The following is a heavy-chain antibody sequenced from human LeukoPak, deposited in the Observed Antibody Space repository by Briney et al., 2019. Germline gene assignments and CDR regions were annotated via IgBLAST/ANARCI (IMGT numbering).Heavy chain of an antibody. J-gene: IGHJ6*03. CDR1: GFTFDDYG. D-gene: IGHD2-2*01. V-gene: IGHV3-20*04. CDR2: INWNGGST. Sequence: GGSLRLSCAASGFTFDDYGMSWVRQAPGKGLEWVSGINWNGGSTGYADSAKGRFTISRDNAKNSLYLQMNSLRAEDTALYYCARPQRKYQLLFYYYYMDVWGKGTTVTVSS. CDR3: ARPQRKYQLLFYYYYMDV.